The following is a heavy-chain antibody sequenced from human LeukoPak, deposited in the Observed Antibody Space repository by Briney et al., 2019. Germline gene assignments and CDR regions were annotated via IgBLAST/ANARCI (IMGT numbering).Heavy chain of an antibody. CDR3: ARDFGSTTVAPDYFDY. CDR2: ISRSGSNK. CDR1: GFTFSSYE. V-gene: IGHV3-48*03. D-gene: IGHD4-17*01. Sequence: LRLSXAASGFTFSSYEMNWVRQVPGKGLEWVAYISRSGSNKHYADCVKGRLTISRDKAKNSLYMQMNSLRAEDTAVYYCARDFGSTTVAPDYFDYWGQGT. J-gene: IGHJ4*02.